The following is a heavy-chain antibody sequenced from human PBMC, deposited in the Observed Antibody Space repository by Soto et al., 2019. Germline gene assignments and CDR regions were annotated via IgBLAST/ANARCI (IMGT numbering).Heavy chain of an antibody. CDR1: GFTFSDYD. CDR2: IGAARDP. J-gene: IGHJ6*02. Sequence: QPGGSLRLSCTASGFTFSDYDMHWVRQGSGKGLEWVSTIGAARDPYYTGSVKARFTISRENARNSMFLQMNSLRAEDTAVYYCARDSFSDYGDYVGYYYGMDVWGQGTTVTVSS. CDR3: ARDSFSDYGDYVGYYYGMDV. D-gene: IGHD4-17*01. V-gene: IGHV3-13*05.